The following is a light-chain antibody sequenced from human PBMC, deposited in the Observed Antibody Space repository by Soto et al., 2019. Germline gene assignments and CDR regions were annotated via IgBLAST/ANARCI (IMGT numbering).Light chain of an antibody. CDR1: QSVSSSY. J-gene: IGKJ5*01. CDR3: QQYGSSPPIT. CDR2: GAS. Sequence: EIVLTQSPGTLFLSPGERATLSCRASQSVSSSYLAWYQQKPGEAPRLLIYGASSRATGIPDRFSGSGSGTDFTLTISRLEPEDVAVYYYQQYGSSPPITLGQGTRLEV. V-gene: IGKV3-20*01.